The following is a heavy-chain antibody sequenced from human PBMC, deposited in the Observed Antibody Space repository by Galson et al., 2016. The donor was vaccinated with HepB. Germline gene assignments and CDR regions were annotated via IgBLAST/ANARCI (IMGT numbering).Heavy chain of an antibody. CDR3: ARDLRGEHQLSNGFDP. D-gene: IGHD6-13*01. Sequence: SLRLSCAASGFTFSHYGIHWVRQAPGKGLEWVAVISYDGNNKYYADSVKGRFTISRDNSKNTYLQMNSLRVEDTAIYYCARDLRGEHQLSNGFDPWGQGTLVTVSS. CDR2: ISYDGNNK. CDR1: GFTFSHYG. V-gene: IGHV3-30*03. J-gene: IGHJ5*02.